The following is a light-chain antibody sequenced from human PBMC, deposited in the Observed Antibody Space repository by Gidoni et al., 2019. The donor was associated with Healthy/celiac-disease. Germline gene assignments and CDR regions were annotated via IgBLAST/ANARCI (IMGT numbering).Light chain of an antibody. CDR1: QDISNY. J-gene: IGKJ5*01. V-gene: IGKV1-33*01. CDR3: QQYDNIPRSLT. Sequence: DIQMTQSPSSLSASVGDRVTITCQASQDISNYLNWYQQKPGKAPKLLIYDASNLETGVPSRLSGSGSGTDFTLTISSLQPEDIATYYCQQYDNIPRSLTFGQGTRLEIK. CDR2: DAS.